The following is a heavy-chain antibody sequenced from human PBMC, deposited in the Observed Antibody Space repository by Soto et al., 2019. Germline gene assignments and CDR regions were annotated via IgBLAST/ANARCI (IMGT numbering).Heavy chain of an antibody. CDR3: ARLLLDRRWFDP. V-gene: IGHV4-30-4*01. CDR2: IYYSGGT. D-gene: IGHD1-1*01. J-gene: IGHJ5*02. Sequence: SETLSLTSNVSGRSIRSGDYYWSWLGQPLGKGLEWIGYIYYSGGTYYNPSLKSRVTISVDTSKNHFSLKLSSVTAADTAVYYCARLLLDRRWFDPWGQGTLVTVSS. CDR1: GRSIRSGDYY.